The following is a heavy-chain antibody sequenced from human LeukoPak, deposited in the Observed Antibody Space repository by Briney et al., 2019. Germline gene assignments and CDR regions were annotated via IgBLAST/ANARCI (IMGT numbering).Heavy chain of an antibody. V-gene: IGHV3-73*01. CDR1: GFTFSGSA. CDR3: TRQEGPKDY. CDR2: IRSKANSYAT. J-gene: IGHJ4*02. Sequence: GGSLRLSCAASGFTFSGSAMHWVRQASGKGLEWVGRIRSKANSYATAYAASVKGRFTISRDDSKNTAYLQMNSLKTEDTAVYYCTRQEGPKDYWGQGTLVTVSS.